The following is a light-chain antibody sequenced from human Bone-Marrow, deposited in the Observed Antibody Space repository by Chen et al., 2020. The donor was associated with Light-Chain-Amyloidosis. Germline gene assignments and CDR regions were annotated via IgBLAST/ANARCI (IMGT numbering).Light chain of an antibody. J-gene: IGLJ3*02. CDR2: EDD. CDR1: SGSIATNY. CDR3: QSYQGSSQGV. V-gene: IGLV6-57*01. Sequence: NFMLTQPHSVSESPGKTVIISCTRSSGSIATNYVQWYQQRPGSSPTTVIYEDDQRPSGVPERFSGSIDRSSNSASLTISGLKTEDEADYYCQSYQGSSQGVFGGGTKLTV.